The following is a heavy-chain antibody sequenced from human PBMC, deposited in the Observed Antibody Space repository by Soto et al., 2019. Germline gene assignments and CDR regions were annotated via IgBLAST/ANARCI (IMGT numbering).Heavy chain of an antibody. CDR1: GGTFSNYA. Sequence: QVQLVQSGAEVKKPGSSVKVSCKASGGTFSNYAISWVRQAPGQGLEWMGGIIPLFGTPNYAQRFQGRVTLSADKFTSTAYMEVSSLRSDDTAVYYCAGATVAYSSGWYPIYYYGLDVWGQGTTITVSS. V-gene: IGHV1-69*14. CDR2: IIPLFGTP. J-gene: IGHJ6*02. CDR3: AGATVAYSSGWYPIYYYGLDV. D-gene: IGHD6-19*01.